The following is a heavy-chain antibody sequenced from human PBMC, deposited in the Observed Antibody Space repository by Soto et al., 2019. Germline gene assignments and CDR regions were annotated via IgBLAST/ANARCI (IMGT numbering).Heavy chain of an antibody. CDR3: AAGFPPDY. CDR2: INGDGSEE. D-gene: IGHD3-10*01. CDR1: GFTFSTYW. V-gene: IGHV3-7*01. Sequence: EVQLVESGGVLVQPGGSLRVSCAASGFTFSTYWMNWVRQAPGKGLEWVANINGDGSEEYYVDSVRGRFTISRDNVKNSMFLQMNSLRAEDTAVYDCAAGFPPDYWGQGTLVTVSS. J-gene: IGHJ4*02.